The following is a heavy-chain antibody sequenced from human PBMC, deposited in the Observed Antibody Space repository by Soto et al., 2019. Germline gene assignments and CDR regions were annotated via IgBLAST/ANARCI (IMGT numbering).Heavy chain of an antibody. J-gene: IGHJ6*02. Sequence: EVQLVESGGGLVQPGGSLRLSCAASGFTFNKYWMTWVRQAPGKGLEWVANIQQVGSEKYYVDSVKGRFTISRDNADNSLYLQMNGLRDEDTPVYYCSLGRTGLDVWGQGTTVTVSS. D-gene: IGHD7-27*01. CDR3: SLGRTGLDV. V-gene: IGHV3-7*01. CDR1: GFTFNKYW. CDR2: IQQVGSEK.